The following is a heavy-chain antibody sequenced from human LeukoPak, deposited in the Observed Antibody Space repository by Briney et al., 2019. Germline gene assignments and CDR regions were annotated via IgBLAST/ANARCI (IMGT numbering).Heavy chain of an antibody. CDR3: ARIAYGDYYFDY. Sequence: NPSEILSLTCTVSGGSISSYYWSWIRQPAGKGLECIGRIYFTGSTNYNPSVKSRVTMSIDTSTNQFSLKLSSVTAADTAVYYCARIAYGDYYFDYWGQGTLVTVSS. CDR1: GGSISSYY. V-gene: IGHV4-4*07. D-gene: IGHD4-17*01. CDR2: IYFTGST. J-gene: IGHJ4*02.